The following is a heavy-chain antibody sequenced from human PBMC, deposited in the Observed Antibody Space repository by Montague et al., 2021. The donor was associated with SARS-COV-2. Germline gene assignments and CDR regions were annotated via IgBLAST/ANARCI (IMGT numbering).Heavy chain of an antibody. CDR3: ARGNYGDWGYYGLDV. CDR1: GGSIGAYY. D-gene: IGHD4-17*01. Sequence: SETLSLTCTVSGGSIGAYYWNWIRQSPGKGLEWIGYIYYTGSTKYNPSLKSRVTISMDTSRDQLSLRLKSVTAADTAVYYCARGNYGDWGYYGLDVWGQGTTVIVSS. CDR2: IYYTGST. J-gene: IGHJ6*02. V-gene: IGHV4-59*01.